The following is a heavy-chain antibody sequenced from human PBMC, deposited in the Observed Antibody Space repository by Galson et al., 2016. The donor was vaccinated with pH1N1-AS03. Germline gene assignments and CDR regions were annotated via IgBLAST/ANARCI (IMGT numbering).Heavy chain of an antibody. Sequence: ETLSLTCSVAGVSIRGYYWNWIRQTPGGGLEWIGYIYNSGSTDFNPSLKSRVTMSMDTSKNQFTPKLSSVSAADTAVYYCARGAPGDFGYWGQGTLVTVSS. CDR1: GVSIRGYY. D-gene: IGHD2-8*02. V-gene: IGHV4-59*01. CDR3: ARGAPGDFGY. J-gene: IGHJ4*02. CDR2: IYNSGST.